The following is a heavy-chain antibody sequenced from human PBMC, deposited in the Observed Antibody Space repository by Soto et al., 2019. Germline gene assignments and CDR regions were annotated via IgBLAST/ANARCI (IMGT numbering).Heavy chain of an antibody. CDR1: GFAFSSHG. D-gene: IGHD6-25*01. V-gene: IGHV3-33*01. Sequence: QVQLVESGGGVVQPGRSLRLSCAASGFAFSSHGMHWVRQAPGKGLEWVAGIWYDGSNRNYANSVKGRFTISRDNSKNTLYLHMNGLRAEDTAVYYCARGSGTYHSDYWGQGTLVTVSS. J-gene: IGHJ4*02. CDR2: IWYDGSNR. CDR3: ARGSGTYHSDY.